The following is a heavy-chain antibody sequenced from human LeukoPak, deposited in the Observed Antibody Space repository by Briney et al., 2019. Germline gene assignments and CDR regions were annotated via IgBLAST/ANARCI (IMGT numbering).Heavy chain of an antibody. Sequence: SETLSLTCTVSGGSLRSGSHYWAWIRQPPGKGLEWIGSIYYSGSTYYNPSLENRVTISIDTSKNHFSLKLSSLSAADTSVCYCAKRDDSGGNLVDLWGQGTLVTVS. D-gene: IGHD3-22*01. CDR1: GGSLRSGSHY. CDR3: AKRDDSGGNLVDL. V-gene: IGHV4-39*02. CDR2: IYYSGST. J-gene: IGHJ4*02.